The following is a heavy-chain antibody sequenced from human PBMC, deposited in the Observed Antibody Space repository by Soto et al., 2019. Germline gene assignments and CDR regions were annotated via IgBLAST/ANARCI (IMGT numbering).Heavy chain of an antibody. Sequence: GGSLRLSCAASGFTFSSYAMHWVRQAPGKGLEWVAVISYDGSNKYYADSVKGRFTISRDNSKNTLYLQMNSLRAEDTAVYYCARAPDGIAAAGYNWFDPWGQGTLVTVSS. D-gene: IGHD6-13*01. CDR2: ISYDGSNK. CDR3: ARAPDGIAAAGYNWFDP. CDR1: GFTFSSYA. V-gene: IGHV3-30-3*01. J-gene: IGHJ5*02.